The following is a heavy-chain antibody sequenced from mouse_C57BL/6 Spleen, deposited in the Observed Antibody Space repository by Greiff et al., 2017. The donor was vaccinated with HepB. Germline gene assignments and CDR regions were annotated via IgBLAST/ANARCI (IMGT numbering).Heavy chain of an antibody. J-gene: IGHJ3*01. D-gene: IGHD2-2*01. CDR3: ARDHGSPFAY. CDR2: ISDGGSYT. V-gene: IGHV5-4*01. CDR1: GFTFSSYA. Sequence: EVKVVESGGGLVKPGGSLKLSCAASGFTFSSYAMSWVRQTPEKRLEWVATISDGGSYTYYPDNVKGRFTISRDNAKNNLYLQMSHLKSEDTAMYYCARDHGSPFAYWGQGTLVTVSA.